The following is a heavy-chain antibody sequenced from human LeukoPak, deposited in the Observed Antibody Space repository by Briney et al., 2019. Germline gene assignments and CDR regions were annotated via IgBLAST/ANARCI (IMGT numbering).Heavy chain of an antibody. CDR3: AAWYSETTQEHNS. J-gene: IGHJ4*02. D-gene: IGHD2-21*01. V-gene: IGHV3-7*01. CDR1: GFTFSKSW. CDR2: ISPDGNGK. Sequence: PGGSLRLSCEASGFTFSKSWMNWVRRSPGKGLEWVANISPDGNGKRSVDSVKGRSTVSRDNAKASLFLQMNNLRAEDTALYYCAAWYSETTQEHNSWGQGTLVTVSS.